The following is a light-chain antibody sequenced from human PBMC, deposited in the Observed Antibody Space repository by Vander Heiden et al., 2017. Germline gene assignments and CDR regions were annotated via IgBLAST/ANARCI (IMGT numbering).Light chain of an antibody. V-gene: IGLV1-44*01. CDR3: AVRDDNLRAVV. CDR1: SSNIGSHT. Sequence: QSVLTQPPSASGTPAQRVSISCSGRSSNIGSHTVNWYQQHPGAAPKLLIYLDHQRPSGVADRFSGSKSGTSASLAISGLQYEDEADFYCAVRDDNLRAVVFGGGTKLTVL. CDR2: LDH. J-gene: IGLJ3*02.